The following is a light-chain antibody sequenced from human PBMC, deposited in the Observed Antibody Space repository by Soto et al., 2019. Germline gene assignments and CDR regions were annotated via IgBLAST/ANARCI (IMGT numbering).Light chain of an antibody. CDR2: DAS. J-gene: IGKJ3*01. Sequence: DIQMTQSPSTLSASIGDRFTITCRASQSISRWLAWYQQKPGKAPKVLIYDASTLQSGVPSRFSGRDSGADFTLTINNLQPEDFATYYCQQPPYTFGPGTKVDIK. CDR3: QQPPYT. CDR1: QSISRW. V-gene: IGKV1-5*01.